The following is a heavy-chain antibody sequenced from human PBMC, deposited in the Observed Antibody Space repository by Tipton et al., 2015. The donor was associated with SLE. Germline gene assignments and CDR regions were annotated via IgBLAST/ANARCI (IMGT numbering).Heavy chain of an antibody. D-gene: IGHD1-20*01. CDR2: IRSKAYGGTT. CDR3: TRVTSYNWNPDY. Sequence: SLRLSCTASGFTFGDYAMSWVRQAPGKGLEWVGFIRSKAYGGTTEYAASVKGRFTISRDDSKSIAYLQMNSLKTEDTAVYYCTRVTSYNWNPDYWGQGTLVTVSS. J-gene: IGHJ4*02. CDR1: GFTFGDYA. V-gene: IGHV3-49*04.